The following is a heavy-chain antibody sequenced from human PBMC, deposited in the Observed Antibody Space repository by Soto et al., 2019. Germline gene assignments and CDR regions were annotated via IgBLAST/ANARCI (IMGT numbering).Heavy chain of an antibody. J-gene: IGHJ6*02. CDR2: IYPGDSDT. CDR1: GYSFTSYW. D-gene: IGHD3-10*01. CDR3: ARARFTMFRGVIITPNGMDV. V-gene: IGHV5-51*01. Sequence: PGESLKISCKGSGYSFTSYWIGWVRQMPGKGLEWMGIIYPGDSDTRYSPSFQGQVTISADKSISTAYLQWSSLKASDTAMYYCARARFTMFRGVIITPNGMDVWGQGTTVTVSS.